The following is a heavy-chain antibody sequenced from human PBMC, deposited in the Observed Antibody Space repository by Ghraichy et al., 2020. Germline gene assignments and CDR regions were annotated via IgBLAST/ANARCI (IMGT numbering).Heavy chain of an antibody. CDR1: NRPFNPYY. V-gene: IGHV4-34*01. CDR2: INHSGST. Sequence: ESLNISCAVYNRPFNPYYWSWIRQPPGKGLEWIGEINHSGSTNYNPSLKSRVTISVDTSKDQFSLRLSSVTAADTAVYYCARGRTSSQQLVPLPCAYWGQGTLVTVSS. CDR3: ARGRTSSQQLVPLPCAY. D-gene: IGHD6-13*01. J-gene: IGHJ4*02.